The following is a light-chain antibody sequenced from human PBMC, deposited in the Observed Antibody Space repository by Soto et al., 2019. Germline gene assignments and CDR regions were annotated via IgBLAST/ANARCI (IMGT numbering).Light chain of an antibody. CDR1: ESVSSSY. CDR3: QQYGSSPRYT. CDR2: GAS. Sequence: EIVLTQSPGTLSLSPGERATLSCRASESVSSSYLAWDQQKPGQAPRLLIYGASSRAYGIPDRFSGSGSGTDFTLTISRLEPEDFVVYYCQQYGSSPRYTFGQGTKLEIK. V-gene: IGKV3-20*01. J-gene: IGKJ2*01.